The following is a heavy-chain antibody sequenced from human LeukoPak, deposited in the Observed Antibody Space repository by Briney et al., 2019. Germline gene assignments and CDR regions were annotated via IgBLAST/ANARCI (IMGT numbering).Heavy chain of an antibody. CDR3: AKDEPDYGGNSGHYYYYGMDV. D-gene: IGHD4-23*01. CDR1: GFTFSNYA. V-gene: IGHV3-23*01. Sequence: PGGSLRLSCAASGFTFSNYAMSWVRQAPGKGLEWVSAISGSGGSTYYADSVKGRFTISRDNSKNTLYLQMNSLRAEDTAVYYCAKDEPDYGGNSGHYYYYGMDVWGQGTTVTVSS. J-gene: IGHJ6*02. CDR2: ISGSGGST.